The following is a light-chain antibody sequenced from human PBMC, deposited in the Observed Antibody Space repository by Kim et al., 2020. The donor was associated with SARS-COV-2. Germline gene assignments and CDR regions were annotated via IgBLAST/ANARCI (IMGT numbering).Light chain of an antibody. CDR1: ISNIANNF. CDR2: DNS. V-gene: IGLV1-51*01. Sequence: GQKVTISCPGGISNIANNFWSCYRRLPGTAPQLLIYDNSRRPSGIPDRFSGSKSGTSATLGITGLQTGDEAEYFCGTWDNNLSAGVFGGGTQLTVL. J-gene: IGLJ3*02. CDR3: GTWDNNLSAGV.